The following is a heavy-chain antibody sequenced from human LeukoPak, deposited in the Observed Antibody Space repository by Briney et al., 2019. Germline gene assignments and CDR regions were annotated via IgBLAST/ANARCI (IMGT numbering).Heavy chain of an antibody. CDR3: ARVGTAMTAFDY. CDR2: ISAYNGNT. V-gene: IGHV1-18*04. Sequence: GASVKLSCKASGYTFTGYYMRWVRQAPGQGLEWMGWISAYNGNTNYAQKLQGRVTMTTDTSTSTAYMELSSLRSEDTDVYYCARVGTAMTAFDYWGQGTLVTVSS. D-gene: IGHD5-18*01. CDR1: GYTFTGYY. J-gene: IGHJ4*02.